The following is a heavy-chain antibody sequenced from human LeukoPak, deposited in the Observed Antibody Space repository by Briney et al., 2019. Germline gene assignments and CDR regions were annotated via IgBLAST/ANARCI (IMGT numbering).Heavy chain of an antibody. Sequence: GGSLRLSCAASGFTFDDYAMHWVRQAPGKGLEWVSGISWNSGSIGYADSVKGRFTISRDNAKNTLNLQMNSPRAEDTAVYYCARDLGQYYDTSDNWFDPWGQGTLVTVSS. CDR2: ISWNSGSI. V-gene: IGHV3-9*01. J-gene: IGHJ5*02. D-gene: IGHD3-22*01. CDR1: GFTFDDYA. CDR3: ARDLGQYYDTSDNWFDP.